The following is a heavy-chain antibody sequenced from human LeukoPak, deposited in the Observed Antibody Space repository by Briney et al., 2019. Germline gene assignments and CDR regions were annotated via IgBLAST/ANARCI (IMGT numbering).Heavy chain of an antibody. CDR2: ISGSGGST. J-gene: IGHJ6*03. D-gene: IGHD6-13*01. V-gene: IGHV3-23*01. CDR3: AKVVHSSSWYYYYYMDV. CDR1: GFTFSGFA. Sequence: GGSLRLSCAASGFTFSGFAMTWVRQAPGKGLERVSGISGSGGSTYYADPVKGRFTISRDNSKKTLYLQMNSLRAEDTAVYYCAKVVHSSSWYYYYYMDVWGKGTTVTVSS.